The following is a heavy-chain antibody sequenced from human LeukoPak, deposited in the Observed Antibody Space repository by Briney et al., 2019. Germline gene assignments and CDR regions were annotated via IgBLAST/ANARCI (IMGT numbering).Heavy chain of an antibody. V-gene: IGHV4-34*01. CDR3: AREGVLRYFDWLSDTVYYFDY. D-gene: IGHD3-9*01. J-gene: IGHJ4*02. CDR2: INHSGST. Sequence: SETLSLTCAVYGGSFSGYYWSWIRQPPGKGLEWIGEINHSGSTNYNPSLKSRVTISVDTSKNQFSLKLSSVTAADTAVYYCAREGVLRYFDWLSDTVYYFDYWGQGTLVTVSS. CDR1: GGSFSGYY.